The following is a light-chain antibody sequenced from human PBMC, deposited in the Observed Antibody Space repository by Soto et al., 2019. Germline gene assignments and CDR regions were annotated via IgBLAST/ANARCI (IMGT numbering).Light chain of an antibody. J-gene: IGKJ1*01. CDR3: QQYYSYWT. CDR1: QSINSW. V-gene: IGKV1-5*03. Sequence: DIQMTQSPSTLSASVGDRVTITCRASQSINSWLAWYQQKPGKAPELLIYKASSLQSGVPSRVSGSGSGTEFTLTISSLQPDDLATYYCQQYYSYWTFGQGTKVEIK. CDR2: KAS.